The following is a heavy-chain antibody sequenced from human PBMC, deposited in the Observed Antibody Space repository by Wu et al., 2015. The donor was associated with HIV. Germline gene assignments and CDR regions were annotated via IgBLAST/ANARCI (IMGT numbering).Heavy chain of an antibody. CDR2: ISAYDGNT. J-gene: IGHJ6*02. D-gene: IGHD6-19*01. Sequence: QVQLVQSGAEVKKPGASVKVSCKASGYTFTSYGISWVRQAPGQGLEWMGWISAYDGNTNYAQKVQGRVTMTTDTPTSTAYMDLRSLRFDDTAVYYCVRDQQWPAEYYNYYGMDVWGQGTTVTVSS. CDR1: GYTFTSYG. V-gene: IGHV1-18*01. CDR3: VRDQQWPAEYYNYYGMDV.